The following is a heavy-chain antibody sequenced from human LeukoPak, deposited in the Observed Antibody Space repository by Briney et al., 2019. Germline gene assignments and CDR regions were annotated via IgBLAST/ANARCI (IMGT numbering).Heavy chain of an antibody. J-gene: IGHJ3*02. CDR1: GFTFSSYA. D-gene: IGHD3-22*01. CDR3: ANDGAYYDSRSDAFDI. V-gene: IGHV3-23*01. CDR2: ISGSGGST. Sequence: GGSLRLSCAASGFTFSSYAMSWVRQAPGKGLEWVSAISGSGGSTYYADSVKGRFTISRDNSKNTLYLQMNSLRAEDTAVYYCANDGAYYDSRSDAFDIWGQGTMVTVSS.